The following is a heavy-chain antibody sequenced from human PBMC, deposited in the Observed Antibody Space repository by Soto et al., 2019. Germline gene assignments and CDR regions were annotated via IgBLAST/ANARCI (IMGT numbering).Heavy chain of an antibody. Sequence: SVKVSCKASGFTFTSPAVQWVRQARGQRLEWIGWIVVGSGNTNYAQKFQERVTITRDMSTSTAYMELSSLRSEDTAVYYCAADFGVAGYYYYGMDVWGQGTTVTVSS. CDR3: AADFGVAGYYYYGMDV. CDR2: IVVGSGNT. CDR1: GFTFTSPA. D-gene: IGHD3-3*01. V-gene: IGHV1-58*01. J-gene: IGHJ6*02.